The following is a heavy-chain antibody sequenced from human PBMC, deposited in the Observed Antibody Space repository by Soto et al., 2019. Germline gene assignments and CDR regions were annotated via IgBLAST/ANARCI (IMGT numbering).Heavy chain of an antibody. Sequence: SETLSLTCTVSCASISGFYWSWIRKSAGKGLEWIGRIYATGTTDYNPSLKSRVMMSVDTSKKQFSLKLRSVTAADTAVYYCVRAGTKTLRDWVDPWGQGTSATVSS. CDR1: CASISGFY. J-gene: IGHJ5*02. V-gene: IGHV4-4*07. CDR2: IYATGTT. CDR3: VRAGTKTLRDWVDP. D-gene: IGHD1-1*01.